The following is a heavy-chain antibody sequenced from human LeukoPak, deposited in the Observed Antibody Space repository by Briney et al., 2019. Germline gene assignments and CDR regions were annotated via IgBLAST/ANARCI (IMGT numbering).Heavy chain of an antibody. J-gene: IGHJ6*03. D-gene: IGHD1-7*01. V-gene: IGHV3-23*01. Sequence: GGSLRLSCAAPGFTFSSYAMSWVRQAPGKGLEWVSAISDSGGSTYYADSVKGRLTISRDNSKNTLYLQMNSLRAEDTAVYYCAKPGPEYNWNYDGNYYYMDVWGKGTTVTVSS. CDR1: GFTFSSYA. CDR2: ISDSGGST. CDR3: AKPGPEYNWNYDGNYYYMDV.